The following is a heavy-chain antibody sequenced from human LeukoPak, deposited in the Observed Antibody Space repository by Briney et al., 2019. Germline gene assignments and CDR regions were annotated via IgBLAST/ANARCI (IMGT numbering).Heavy chain of an antibody. J-gene: IGHJ4*02. Sequence: SETLSLTCTVSGGSISSDYWSWIRQPPGKGLEWIGYIYSSGSTNYNPSLKSRVTISVDTSKNQFSLKLSSVTAADTAVYYCASAQRLRVFYLDYWGQGTLVTVSS. D-gene: IGHD4-17*01. V-gene: IGHV4-59*01. CDR2: IYSSGST. CDR3: ASAQRLRVFYLDY. CDR1: GGSISSDY.